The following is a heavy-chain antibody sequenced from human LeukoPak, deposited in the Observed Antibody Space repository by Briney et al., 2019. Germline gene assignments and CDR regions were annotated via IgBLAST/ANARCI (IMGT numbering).Heavy chain of an antibody. Sequence: GGSLRLSCAASRFSFSRYAMSWVRQAPGKGLEWVSAISGSGGSTYYVASVKGRFTISRDNSKNTLYLQMNSLRAEDTAVYYCAKASYSTGWDYGMDVWGQGTTVTVSS. D-gene: IGHD6-19*01. CDR1: RFSFSRYA. CDR3: AKASYSTGWDYGMDV. CDR2: ISGSGGST. J-gene: IGHJ6*02. V-gene: IGHV3-23*01.